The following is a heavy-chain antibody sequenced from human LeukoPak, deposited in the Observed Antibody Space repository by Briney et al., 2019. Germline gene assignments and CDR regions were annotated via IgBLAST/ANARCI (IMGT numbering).Heavy chain of an antibody. V-gene: IGHV1-2*02. CDR1: GYPFNGYY. CDR2: ITPNTGGT. CDR3: ARDGGAYYGSGTSYNLYFYYMDV. D-gene: IGHD3-10*01. Sequence: GASVTVSCKASGYPFNGYYIHWVRQAPGQGLEWMGWITPNTGGTHFAQNFQGRVTLTRDTSISTAYMELSSLRSDDTAVYYCARDGGAYYGSGTSYNLYFYYMDVWGKGTTVTVSS. J-gene: IGHJ6*03.